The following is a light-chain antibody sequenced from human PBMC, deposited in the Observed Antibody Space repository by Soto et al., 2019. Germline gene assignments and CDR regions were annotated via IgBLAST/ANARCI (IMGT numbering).Light chain of an antibody. CDR2: GSS. V-gene: IGKV3-20*01. CDR3: QQYGSSPPYT. J-gene: IGKJ2*01. CDR1: QSVSNNY. Sequence: EVVLTQSPGTLSLSPGERATLSCRASQSVSNNYLAWYQPKPGQAPRLLIFGSSDRATGIPDRFSGSGSGTDFTLTISRLEPEDFAMYYCQQYGSSPPYTFGLGTKLEIK.